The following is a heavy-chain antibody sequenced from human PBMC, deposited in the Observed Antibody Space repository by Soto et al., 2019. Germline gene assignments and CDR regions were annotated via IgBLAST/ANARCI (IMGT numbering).Heavy chain of an antibody. CDR3: ARSLSDSYYDLDF. Sequence: EVQLVESGGGLVQPGRSLRLSCAASGFTFDDYAKHWVRQAPGKGLEWVSGISWNSASMDYADSVKDRFSISRDNAENSLYLQMNILKIEDTAFYYCARSLSDSYYDLDFWGQGTLVTVSS. V-gene: IGHV3-9*01. J-gene: IGHJ4*02. D-gene: IGHD1-26*01. CDR1: GFTFDDYA. CDR2: ISWNSASM.